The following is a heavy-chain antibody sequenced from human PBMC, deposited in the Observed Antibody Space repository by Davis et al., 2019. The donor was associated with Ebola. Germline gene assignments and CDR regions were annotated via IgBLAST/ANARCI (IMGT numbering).Heavy chain of an antibody. V-gene: IGHV1-69*13. J-gene: IGHJ4*02. CDR1: GGTFSSYA. Sequence: SVKVSCKASGGTFSSYAISWVRQAPGQGLEWMGGIIPIFGTANYAQKFQGRVTITADESTSTAYMELSSLRSEDTAVYYCARVRPYCGGDCYDYWGQGTLVTVSS. CDR2: IIPIFGTA. D-gene: IGHD2-21*01. CDR3: ARVRPYCGGDCYDY.